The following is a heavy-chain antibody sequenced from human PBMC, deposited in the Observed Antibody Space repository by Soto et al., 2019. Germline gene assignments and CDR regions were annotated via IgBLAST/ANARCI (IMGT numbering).Heavy chain of an antibody. CDR2: INHSGST. CDR1: GGSFSGYY. CDR3: ARGSGGSYVVDY. Sequence: SETLSLTCAVYGGSFSGYYWSWIRQPPGKGLEWIGEINHSGSTNYNPSLKSRVTISVDTSKNQFSLKLSSVTAADTAVYYCARGSGGSYVVDYWGQGTLVTVSS. V-gene: IGHV4-34*01. J-gene: IGHJ4*02. D-gene: IGHD2-15*01.